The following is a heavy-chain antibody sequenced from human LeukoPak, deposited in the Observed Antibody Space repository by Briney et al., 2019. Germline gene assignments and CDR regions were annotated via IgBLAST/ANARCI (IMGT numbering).Heavy chain of an antibody. J-gene: IGHJ4*02. Sequence: ETLSLTCAVYGGSFSGYYWSWIRQPPGKGLEWVSAISGSDDGTYYADSVKGRFTISRDNSRNTLYLQMNTLRAEDTAVYFCAKSPVSSCRGSFCYPFDYWGQGNLVTVSS. D-gene: IGHD2-15*01. CDR1: GGSFSGYY. V-gene: IGHV3-23*01. CDR2: ISGSDDGT. CDR3: AKSPVSSCRGSFCYPFDY.